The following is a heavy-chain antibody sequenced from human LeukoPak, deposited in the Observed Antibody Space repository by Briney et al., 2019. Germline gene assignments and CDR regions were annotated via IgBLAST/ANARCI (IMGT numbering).Heavy chain of an antibody. CDR1: GGSLSSYY. J-gene: IGHJ4*02. Sequence: SETLSLTCTVSGGSLSSYYWSWIRQPPGKGLEWIGDIYYSGSTNYNPSLKSRVTISVDTSKNQFSLKLSSVTAADTAVYYCARVSYYGSGIDYWGQGTLVTVSS. V-gene: IGHV4-59*01. CDR3: ARVSYYGSGIDY. D-gene: IGHD3-10*01. CDR2: IYYSGST.